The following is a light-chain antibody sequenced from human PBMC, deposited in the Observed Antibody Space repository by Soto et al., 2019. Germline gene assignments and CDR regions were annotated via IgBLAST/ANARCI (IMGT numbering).Light chain of an antibody. CDR2: DAS. CDR1: QTTNTW. V-gene: IGKV1-5*01. Sequence: DIQMTQFPSTLSASVGDRVTITCRASQTTNTWLAWYQQTPGTAPKLLISDASSLEGGVPSRFSASGSGTEFTITISSLQPEDLATYYCQQYISYPYTFGQGTKVEIK. CDR3: QQYISYPYT. J-gene: IGKJ2*01.